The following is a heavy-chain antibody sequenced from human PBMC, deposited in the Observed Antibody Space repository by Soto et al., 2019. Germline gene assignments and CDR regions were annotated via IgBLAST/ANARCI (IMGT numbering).Heavy chain of an antibody. J-gene: IGHJ6*03. CDR2: INAGNGNT. Sequence: GASVKLSCKASGYTFSGYATHWVRHAPGQRLEWMGWINAGNGNTKYSQKFQGRVTITRDTSASTAYMELSSLRSEDTAVYYCESGFHSYYYHHMDFWAQGTPVTV. D-gene: IGHD2-2*03. CDR3: ESGFHSYYYHHMDF. V-gene: IGHV1-3*01. CDR1: GYTFSGYA.